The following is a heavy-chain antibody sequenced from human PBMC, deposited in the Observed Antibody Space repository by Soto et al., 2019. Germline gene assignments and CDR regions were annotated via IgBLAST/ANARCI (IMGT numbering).Heavy chain of an antibody. J-gene: IGHJ4*02. CDR2: IIPIFGTA. V-gene: IGHV1-69*13. Sequence: SVKVSCKASGGTFSSDAISWVRQAPGQGLEWMGGIIPIFGTANYAQKFQGRVTITADESTSTAYMELSSLRSEDTAVYYCARAAVSYSSSDYFDYWGQGTLVTVSS. CDR1: GGTFSSDA. D-gene: IGHD6-6*01. CDR3: ARAAVSYSSSDYFDY.